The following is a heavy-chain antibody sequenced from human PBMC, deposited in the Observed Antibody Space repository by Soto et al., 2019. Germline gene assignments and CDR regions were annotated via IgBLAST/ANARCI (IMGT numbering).Heavy chain of an antibody. CDR1: GASISGFY. CDR2: MYKSDRA. Sequence: XETLSLPCTVAGASISGFYCSWIRQSAGKGLEWIGRMYKSDRANYNLSLKSRVTMSVDTSRNQFSLKLTSVTAADTAVYFCAREPLAHSYFDYWGQGNLVTVSS. V-gene: IGHV4-4*07. CDR3: AREPLAHSYFDY. J-gene: IGHJ4*02.